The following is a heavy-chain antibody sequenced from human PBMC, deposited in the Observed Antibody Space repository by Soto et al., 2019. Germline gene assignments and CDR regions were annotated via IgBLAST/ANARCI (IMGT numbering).Heavy chain of an antibody. J-gene: IGHJ6*04. CDR1: GFTFDDYA. Sequence: EVQLVESGGDFVQPGRSLRLSCAASGFTFDDYAMHWVRQAPGKGLEWVSRINWSGVTVAYADSVKGRFTISRDNAKNALYLRMNSMRTDDTALYYCARDRYCSNASCYSPTQFRCSEHIGHCVMDVWCKGTTDTVSS. CDR3: ARDRYCSNASCYSPTQFRCSEHIGHCVMDV. V-gene: IGHV3-9*01. D-gene: IGHD2-8*01. CDR2: INWSGVTV.